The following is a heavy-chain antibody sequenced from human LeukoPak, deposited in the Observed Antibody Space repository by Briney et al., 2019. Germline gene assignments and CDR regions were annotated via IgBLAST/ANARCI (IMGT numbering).Heavy chain of an antibody. V-gene: IGHV3-30*03. CDR1: GFTFSSYG. D-gene: IGHD5-12*01. Sequence: GGSLRLSCAASGFTFSSYGMHCVRQAPGKGLEGVTVIPNYGSNKYYADSVKARFTISRDNAKNTLYRQLDRLRAEDTAVYYCARTDNGFDIWGQGTMVTVSS. CDR2: IPNYGSNK. J-gene: IGHJ3*02. CDR3: ARTDNGFDI.